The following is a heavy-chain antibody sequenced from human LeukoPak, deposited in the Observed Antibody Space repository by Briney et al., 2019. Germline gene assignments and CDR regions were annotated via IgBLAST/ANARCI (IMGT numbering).Heavy chain of an antibody. D-gene: IGHD4-11*01. CDR3: ARPEGPVETN. CDR2: IKQDESEK. V-gene: IGHV3-7*03. J-gene: IGHJ4*02. Sequence: PGGSLRLSCAASGFTFSNYWMSWVRQAPGKGLEWVANIKQDESEKYYLDSVKGRFTISRDNAKNSLYLQMNSLRAEDTAVYYCARPEGPVETNWGQGTLVTVSS. CDR1: GFTFSNYW.